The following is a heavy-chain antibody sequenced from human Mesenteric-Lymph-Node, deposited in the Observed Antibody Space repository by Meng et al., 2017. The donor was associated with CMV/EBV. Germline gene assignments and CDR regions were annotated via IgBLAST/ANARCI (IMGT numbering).Heavy chain of an antibody. Sequence: GGSLRLSCAASGFSFNHFAMHWVRQGPGKGLEWVAIVSYDGSQKYYADSVKGRFTISRDNSKNTLYLQMNSLRAEDTAVYYCASDYYDDSGYGHWGQGTLVTVSS. CDR3: ASDYYDDSGYGH. CDR1: GFSFNHFA. CDR2: VSYDGSQK. J-gene: IGHJ4*02. D-gene: IGHD3-22*01. V-gene: IGHV3-30-3*01.